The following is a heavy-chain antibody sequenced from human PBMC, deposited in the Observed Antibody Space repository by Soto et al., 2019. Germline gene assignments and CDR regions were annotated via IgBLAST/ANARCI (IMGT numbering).Heavy chain of an antibody. J-gene: IGHJ4*02. CDR1: GFTFSSYD. Sequence: EVQLVESGGGLVQPGGSLRLSCAASGFTFSSYDMHWVRQATGKGLEWVSAIGTAGDTYYPGSVKGRFTISRENDKNSLYLHMNSLRAGDTAVYYCARAALPSRDGYKLSYDYWGQGTLVTVSS. V-gene: IGHV3-13*01. D-gene: IGHD5-12*01. CDR2: IGTAGDT. CDR3: ARAALPSRDGYKLSYDY.